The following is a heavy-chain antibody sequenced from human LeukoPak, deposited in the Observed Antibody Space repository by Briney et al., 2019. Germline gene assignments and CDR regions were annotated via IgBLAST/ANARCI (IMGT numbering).Heavy chain of an antibody. J-gene: IGHJ4*02. CDR1: GYSFTNYW. CDR2: IYPSDSDT. Sequence: GESLKISCKGSGYSFTNYWIGWVRLMPGKGLEWMGIIYPSDSDTRYSPSFQGQVTISADKSISTAYLQWSSLKASDTAMYYCARHQPNSGSYYVDYWGQGTLVTVSS. CDR3: ARHQPNSGSYYVDY. D-gene: IGHD1-26*01. V-gene: IGHV5-51*01.